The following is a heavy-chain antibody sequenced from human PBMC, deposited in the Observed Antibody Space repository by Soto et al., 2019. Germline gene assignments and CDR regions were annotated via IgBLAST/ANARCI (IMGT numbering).Heavy chain of an antibody. Sequence: QVQLVQSGAEVKKPGSSVKVSCKASGGTFSSYAISWVRQAPGQGLEWMGGIIPIFGTANYAQKFQGRVTITADESTSTAYMELSSLRSEDTAVYYCVSAWRGSGRRYYYYGMDVWGQGTTVTVSS. CDR2: IIPIFGTA. J-gene: IGHJ6*02. CDR3: VSAWRGSGRRYYYYGMDV. V-gene: IGHV1-69*01. D-gene: IGHD3-10*01. CDR1: GGTFSSYA.